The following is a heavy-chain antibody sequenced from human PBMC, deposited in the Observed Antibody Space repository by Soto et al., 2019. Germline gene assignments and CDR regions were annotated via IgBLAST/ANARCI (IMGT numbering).Heavy chain of an antibody. V-gene: IGHV3-23*01. J-gene: IGHJ5*01. CDR2: VSDTGIST. D-gene: IGHD3-22*01. Sequence: EVQLLDSGGGLVQPGGSLRLSCAASGFTFRSYALSWVRQAPGKGLEWVSTVSDTGISTYYAGSVTGRFTISRDNSRNTVYLQMNSLRAEDTAVYYCATSYVDSSGFDSWGLGTLVTVSS. CDR3: ATSYVDSSGFDS. CDR1: GFTFRSYA.